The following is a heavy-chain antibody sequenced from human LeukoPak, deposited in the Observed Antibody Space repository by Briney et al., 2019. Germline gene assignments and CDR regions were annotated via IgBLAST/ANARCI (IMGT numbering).Heavy chain of an antibody. V-gene: IGHV3-23*01. D-gene: IGHD2-2*02. CDR3: ATAIPVSLYYYYGMDV. Sequence: GGSLRLSCAASGFTFSSYAMSWVRQAPGKGLEWVSAISGSGGSTYYADSVKGRFTISRGNSKNTLYLQMNSLRAEDTAVYYCATAIPVSLYYYYGMDVWGQGTTVTVSS. J-gene: IGHJ6*02. CDR1: GFTFSSYA. CDR2: ISGSGGST.